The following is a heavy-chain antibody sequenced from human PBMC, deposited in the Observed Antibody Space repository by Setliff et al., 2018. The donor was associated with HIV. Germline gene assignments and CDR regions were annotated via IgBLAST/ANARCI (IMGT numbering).Heavy chain of an antibody. Sequence: PSETLSLTCAVYGGSSSGYYWSWIRQSPGKGLEWIGEINHSGATNYNPSLKSRAGISIDRSKNQFSLEMTSVTAADAAVYFCAIGGFCTTSASCFRIFDYWGQGTRVTVSS. CDR1: GGSSSGYY. J-gene: IGHJ4*02. CDR2: INHSGAT. V-gene: IGHV4-34*01. CDR3: AIGGFCTTSASCFRIFDY. D-gene: IGHD1-26*01.